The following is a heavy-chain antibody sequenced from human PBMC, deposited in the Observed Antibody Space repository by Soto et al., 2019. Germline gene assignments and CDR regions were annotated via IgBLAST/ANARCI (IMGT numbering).Heavy chain of an antibody. J-gene: IGHJ4*02. CDR1: GFSFSSYY. CDR2: VNEDGSEK. CDR3: AKRSPYSSGWYSPIFDY. D-gene: IGHD6-13*01. Sequence: GGSLRLSCAASGFSFSSYYMSWVRQAQGKGLEWVANVNEDGSEKYYVDSVRGRFTVSRDNSKNSLYLRMNSLRDEDTAVYFCAKRSPYSSGWYSPIFDYWGQGALVTVSS. V-gene: IGHV3-7*03.